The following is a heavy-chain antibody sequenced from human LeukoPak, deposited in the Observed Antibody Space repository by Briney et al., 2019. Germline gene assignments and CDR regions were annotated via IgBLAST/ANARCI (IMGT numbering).Heavy chain of an antibody. Sequence: SETLSLTCTVSGGSISSSSYYWGWIRQPPGKGLEWIGTIYYSGSTYYNPSLKSRVTISVDTSKNQFSLKLSSVTAADTSVYYCARSTYHDFWSGYYTGFLVDYWGRGTLVTVSS. CDR1: GGSISSSSYY. CDR2: IYYSGST. D-gene: IGHD3-3*01. CDR3: ARSTYHDFWSGYYTGFLVDY. V-gene: IGHV4-39*01. J-gene: IGHJ4*02.